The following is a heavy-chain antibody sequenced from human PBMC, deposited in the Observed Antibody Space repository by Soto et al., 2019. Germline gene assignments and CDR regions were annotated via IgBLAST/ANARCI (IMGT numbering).Heavy chain of an antibody. CDR3: ARGLRSYYYYGMDV. V-gene: IGHV4-59*01. CDR1: GGSISSYY. Sequence: QVQLQESGPGLVKPSETLSLTCTVSGGSISSYYWSWIRQPPGKGLEWIGDIYYSGSTNYNPSLTSRVTISVDTSKNQCSLKLSSVTAADTAVYYCARGLRSYYYYGMDVWGQGTTVTVSS. D-gene: IGHD4-17*01. CDR2: IYYSGST. J-gene: IGHJ6*02.